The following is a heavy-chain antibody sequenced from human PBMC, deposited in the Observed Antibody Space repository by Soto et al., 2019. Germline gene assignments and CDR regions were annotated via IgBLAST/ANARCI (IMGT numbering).Heavy chain of an antibody. CDR2: ISYDGSNK. D-gene: IGHD3-16*01. CDR3: AKDWSRLTYYYYYGMDV. Sequence: GGSLRLSCAASGFTFSSYGMHWFRQAPGKGLEWVAVISYDGSNKYYADSVKGRFTISRDNSKNTLYLQMNSLRAGDTAVYYCAKDWSRLTYYYYYGMDVWGQGTTVTVSS. V-gene: IGHV3-30*18. CDR1: GFTFSSYG. J-gene: IGHJ6*02.